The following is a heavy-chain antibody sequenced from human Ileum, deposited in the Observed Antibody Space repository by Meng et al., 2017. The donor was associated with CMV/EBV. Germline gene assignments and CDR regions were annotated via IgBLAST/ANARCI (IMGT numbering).Heavy chain of an antibody. CDR2: IYSAGTT. CDR1: GFTVSTNY. D-gene: IGHD6-13*01. CDR3: ARKYSSSWHLDAFDM. J-gene: IGHJ3*02. V-gene: IGHV3-53*01. Sequence: GGSLRPSCAASGFTVSTNYMNWVRQAPGKGLEWISVIYSAGTTYYADSVQGRFTISRDNPKNTVYLQMNSLRVEDTAVYYCARKYSSSWHLDAFDMWGQGIMVTVSS.